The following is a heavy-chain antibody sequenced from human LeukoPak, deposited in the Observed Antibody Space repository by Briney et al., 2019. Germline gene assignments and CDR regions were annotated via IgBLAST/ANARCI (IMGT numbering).Heavy chain of an antibody. CDR2: IWYDGSEE. Sequence: GGSLRLSCSASGFTFSGFGMHWVRQAPGKGLEWVAVIWYDGSEEYYADSVKGRFTISRDNSKNTLYLQMNSLRAEDTAVYYCARDLGIRYFDYWGQGTLVTVSS. D-gene: IGHD3-9*01. CDR3: ARDLGIRYFDY. J-gene: IGHJ4*02. V-gene: IGHV3-33*01. CDR1: GFTFSGFG.